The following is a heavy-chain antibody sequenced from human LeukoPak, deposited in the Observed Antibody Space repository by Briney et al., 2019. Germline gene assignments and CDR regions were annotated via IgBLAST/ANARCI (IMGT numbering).Heavy chain of an antibody. D-gene: IGHD4-17*01. CDR2: ISAYNGNT. Sequence: GASVKVSCKASGYTFTSYGISWVRQAPGQGLEWMGWISAYNGNTNYAQKLQGRVTMTTDTSTTTAYMELRSLISDDTAVYYCARAQFYGDSSGYWGQGTLVTVSS. CDR3: ARAQFYGDSSGY. J-gene: IGHJ4*02. CDR1: GYTFTSYG. V-gene: IGHV1-18*01.